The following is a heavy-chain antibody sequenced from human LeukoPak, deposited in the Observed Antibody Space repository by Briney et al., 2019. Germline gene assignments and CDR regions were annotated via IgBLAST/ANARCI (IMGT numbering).Heavy chain of an antibody. CDR1: GFTFSNYG. D-gene: IGHD2-15*01. CDR2: IRYDGSNK. V-gene: IGHV3-30*02. Sequence: PGGSLGLSCAASGFTFSNYGMHWVRQAPGKGLEWVVFIRYDGSNKYYADSVKGRFTISRDNSKNTLYLQMNSLRAEDTAVYYCAKERIIDYWGQGTLVTVSS. CDR3: AKERIIDY. J-gene: IGHJ4*02.